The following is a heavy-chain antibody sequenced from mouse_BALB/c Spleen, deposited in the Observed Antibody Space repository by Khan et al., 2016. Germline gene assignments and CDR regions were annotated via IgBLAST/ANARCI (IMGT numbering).Heavy chain of an antibody. Sequence: VVSGGGLVKPGGSLKLSCAASGFTFSSYAMSWVRQTPEKRLEWVASISSGGGTYYPDSVKGRFTISRDNARNILNLQMSSLRSEDTAMYYCAREDYGNYGDYFDYWGQGTTLTVSS. CDR3: AREDYGNYGDYFDY. CDR1: GFTFSSYA. J-gene: IGHJ2*01. V-gene: IGHV5-6-5*01. D-gene: IGHD2-1*01. CDR2: ISSGGGT.